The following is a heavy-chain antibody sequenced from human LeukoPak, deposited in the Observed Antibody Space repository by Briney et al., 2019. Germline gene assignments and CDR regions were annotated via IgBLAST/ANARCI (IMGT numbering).Heavy chain of an antibody. V-gene: IGHV3-48*02. Sequence: GGSLRLSCAASGFTFNNAWMSWVRQAPGKGLEWVSYISSSSSTIYYADSVKGRFTISRDNAKNSLYLQMNSLRDEDTAVYYCASMWDYDFWSGYLAHYGMDVWGQGTTVTVSS. CDR2: ISSSSSTI. J-gene: IGHJ6*02. D-gene: IGHD3-3*01. CDR3: ASMWDYDFWSGYLAHYGMDV. CDR1: GFTFNNAW.